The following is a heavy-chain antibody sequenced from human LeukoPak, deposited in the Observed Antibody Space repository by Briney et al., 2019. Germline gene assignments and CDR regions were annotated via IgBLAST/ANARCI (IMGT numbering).Heavy chain of an antibody. Sequence: GGSLRLSCAASGFTFSSYAMSWVRQAPGKGLEWVSAISGSGGSTYYADSVKGRFTISRDNSKNTLYLQMNSLRTEDTAAYYCARASGPFDYWGQGTLVTVSS. V-gene: IGHV3-23*01. CDR2: ISGSGGST. CDR1: GFTFSSYA. CDR3: ARASGPFDY. J-gene: IGHJ4*02.